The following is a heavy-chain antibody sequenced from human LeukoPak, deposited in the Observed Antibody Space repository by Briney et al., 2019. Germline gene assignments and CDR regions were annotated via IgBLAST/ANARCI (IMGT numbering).Heavy chain of an antibody. CDR3: ARDGSSTSWGWFDP. CDR2: IYYSGST. Sequence: PSETLSLTCTVSGGSISSYYWSWIRQPPGKGLEWLGYIYYSGSTNYNPSLKSRVTISVDTSKNQFSLKLSPVTAADTAVYYCARDGSSTSWGWFDPWGQGTLVTVSS. V-gene: IGHV4-59*01. D-gene: IGHD2-2*01. CDR1: GGSISSYY. J-gene: IGHJ5*02.